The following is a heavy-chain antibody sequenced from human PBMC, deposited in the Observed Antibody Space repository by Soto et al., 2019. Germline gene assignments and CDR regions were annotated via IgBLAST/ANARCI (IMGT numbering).Heavy chain of an antibody. J-gene: IGHJ6*02. D-gene: IGHD2-8*02. CDR2: INAGNGNT. CDR3: ARAWPAPGYGMDV. CDR1: GGTFSSYA. V-gene: IGHV1-3*01. Sequence: ASVKVSCKASGGTFSSYAISWVRQAPGQGLEWMGWINAGNGNTKYSQKFQGRVTITRDTSASTAYMELSSLRSEDTAVYYCARAWPAPGYGMDVWGQGTTVTVSS.